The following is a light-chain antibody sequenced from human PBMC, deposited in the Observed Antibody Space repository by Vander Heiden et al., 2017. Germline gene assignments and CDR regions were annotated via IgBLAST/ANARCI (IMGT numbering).Light chain of an antibody. Sequence: DIVMTQSPDSLAVSLGERATINCKSSQSVLYSSNNKNYLAWYQPKPGQPPKLLIYWASTRVSRVPDRFSGRGSGTDFTLTISSLQAEDVAVYYCQQDYSTPRTFGQGTKVEIK. V-gene: IGKV4-1*01. CDR1: QSVLYSSNNKNY. J-gene: IGKJ1*01. CDR2: WAS. CDR3: QQDYSTPRT.